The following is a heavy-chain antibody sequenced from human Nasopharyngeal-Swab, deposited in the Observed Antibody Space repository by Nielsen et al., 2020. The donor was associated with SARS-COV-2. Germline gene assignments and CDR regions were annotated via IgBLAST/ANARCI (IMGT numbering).Heavy chain of an antibody. CDR3: ARQPDYGDASFDY. J-gene: IGHJ4*02. V-gene: IGHV4-59*08. D-gene: IGHD4-17*01. CDR2: IYYSGST. CDR1: GGSFSGYY. Sequence: SETLSLTCAVYGGSFSGYYWTWIRQPPGKGLEWIGYIYYSGSTTYNPSLKSRVTMSVDTSKNQFSLKLTSVTAADTALYYCARQPDYGDASFDYWGQGTLVTVSS.